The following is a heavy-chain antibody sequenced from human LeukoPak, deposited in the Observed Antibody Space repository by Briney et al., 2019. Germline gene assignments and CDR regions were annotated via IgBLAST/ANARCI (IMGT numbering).Heavy chain of an antibody. CDR3: ARRGILTGYMFDY. D-gene: IGHD3-9*01. Sequence: ASVKVSCXASGYTFTSYYMHWVRQAPGQGLVWMGIINPSGGSTSYAQKFQGRVTMTRDTSTSTVYMELSSLRSEDTAVYYCARRGILTGYMFDYWGQGTLVTVSS. CDR2: INPSGGST. V-gene: IGHV1-46*03. J-gene: IGHJ4*02. CDR1: GYTFTSYY.